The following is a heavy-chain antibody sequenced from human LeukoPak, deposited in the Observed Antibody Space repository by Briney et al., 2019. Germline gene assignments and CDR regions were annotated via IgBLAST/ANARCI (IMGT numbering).Heavy chain of an antibody. D-gene: IGHD3-22*01. Sequence: SETLSLTCTVSGYSINSDYYWGWIRQPPGKGLEWIGTFYHSGTTYYKPSLKSRITISVDTSKNQFSLKLSSVTATDAAVYYCASHDSSAYSGFQYWGQGTLVTVSS. CDR1: GYSINSDYY. CDR3: ASHDSSAYSGFQY. J-gene: IGHJ4*02. CDR2: FYHSGTT. V-gene: IGHV4-38-2*02.